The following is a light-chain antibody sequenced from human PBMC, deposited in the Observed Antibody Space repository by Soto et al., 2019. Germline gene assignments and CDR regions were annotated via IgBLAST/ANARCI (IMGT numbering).Light chain of an antibody. Sequence: QSALTQPRSVSGSPGQSVTISCTGTSSDVGGYNYVSWYQQHPGKAPKLIIYDVSKRPSGVPDRFSGSKSGNTAYLTISGLQADDDADYYCCSYAGSYTYVFGTGTKLTVL. J-gene: IGLJ1*01. CDR2: DVS. CDR1: SSDVGGYNY. V-gene: IGLV2-11*01. CDR3: CSYAGSYTYV.